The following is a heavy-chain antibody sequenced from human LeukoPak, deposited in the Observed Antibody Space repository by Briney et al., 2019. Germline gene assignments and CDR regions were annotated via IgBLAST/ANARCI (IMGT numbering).Heavy chain of an antibody. CDR3: ARDHYAPPSVFDI. Sequence: ASVKVSCKASGGTFSSYAISWVRQAPGQGLEWMGRIIPILGIANYAQKFQGRVTITADKSTSTAYMELSSLRSEDTAVYYCARDHYAPPSVFDIWGQGTMVTVSS. CDR2: IIPILGIA. CDR1: GGTFSSYA. J-gene: IGHJ3*02. V-gene: IGHV1-69*04. D-gene: IGHD3-16*01.